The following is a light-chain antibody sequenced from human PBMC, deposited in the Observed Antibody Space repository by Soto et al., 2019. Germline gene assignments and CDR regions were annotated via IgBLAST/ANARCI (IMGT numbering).Light chain of an antibody. V-gene: IGKV1-8*01. CDR1: QGISSY. CDR3: QQYYSYPQRT. CDR2: AAS. J-gene: IGKJ1*01. Sequence: AIRMTQSPSSLSASTGDRVTITCRASQGISSYLAWYQQKPGKAPKLLIYAASTLQSGVPSRFSGSGSGTDFTLTISCLQSEDFATYYYQQYYSYPQRTFGQGTKVEIK.